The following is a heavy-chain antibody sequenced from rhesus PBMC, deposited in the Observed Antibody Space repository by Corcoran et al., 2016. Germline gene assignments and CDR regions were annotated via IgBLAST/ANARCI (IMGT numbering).Heavy chain of an antibody. V-gene: IGHV4-99*01. Sequence: QVQLQESGPGLVKPSETLSLTCAVSGYSISSGYYWGWIRQPPGKGLGYIGYISGTSGSTYDHPSIQRRVTISKCTSKNQFSLRLSSVTAAGTAVYYCARHAHSWNYLDYWGQGVLVTVSS. CDR1: GYSISSGYY. CDR2: ISGTSGST. CDR3: ARHAHSWNYLDY. J-gene: IGHJ4*01. D-gene: IGHD1-1*01.